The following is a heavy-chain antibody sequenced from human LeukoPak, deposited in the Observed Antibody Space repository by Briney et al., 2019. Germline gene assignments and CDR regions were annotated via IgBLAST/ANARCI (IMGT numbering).Heavy chain of an antibody. D-gene: IGHD5-24*01. V-gene: IGHV3-11*05. Sequence: GGSLSLSCAASGFTFSDYYMSWIRQAPGKGLEWVSYISSSSRYTNYADSVKGRFTISRDNAKNSLYLQMNSQRAEDTAVYYCARDQGRDGYTLDYWGQGTLVTVSS. CDR2: ISSSSRYT. CDR3: ARDQGRDGYTLDY. CDR1: GFTFSDYY. J-gene: IGHJ4*02.